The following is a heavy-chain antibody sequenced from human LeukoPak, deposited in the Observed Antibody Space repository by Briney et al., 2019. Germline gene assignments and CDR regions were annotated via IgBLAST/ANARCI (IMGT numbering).Heavy chain of an antibody. CDR3: ARAGVAIFGVVNCDN. Sequence: ASVKVSCKASGYTFTSYGISWVRQAPGQGLEWMGWISAYNGNTNYAQKLQGRVTMTTDTSTSTAYMELRSLISDDTAVYYCARAGVAIFGVVNCDNWGQGTLVTVSS. J-gene: IGHJ4*02. CDR2: ISAYNGNT. CDR1: GYTFTSYG. V-gene: IGHV1-18*01. D-gene: IGHD3-3*01.